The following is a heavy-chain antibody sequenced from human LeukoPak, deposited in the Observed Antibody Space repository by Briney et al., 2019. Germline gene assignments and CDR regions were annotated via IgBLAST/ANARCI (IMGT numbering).Heavy chain of an antibody. D-gene: IGHD3-22*01. Sequence: ASVKVSCKASGGTFSSYAISWVRQAPGQGLEWMGIINPSGGSTSYAQKFQGRVTMTRDTSTSTVYMELSSLRSEDTAVYYCAREADSSGYYYFDYRGQGTLVTVSS. J-gene: IGHJ4*02. CDR3: AREADSSGYYYFDY. CDR1: GGTFSSYA. CDR2: INPSGGST. V-gene: IGHV1-46*01.